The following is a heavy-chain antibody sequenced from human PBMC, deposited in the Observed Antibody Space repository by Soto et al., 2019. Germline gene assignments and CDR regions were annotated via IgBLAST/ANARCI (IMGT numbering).Heavy chain of an antibody. J-gene: IGHJ4*02. CDR2: IKSDGSGT. CDR3: ARGAGDYYDGNGYLGRH. V-gene: IGHV3-74*01. CDR1: GFTFSSYW. Sequence: EVQLVESGGGLVQPGGSLTLSCAASGFTFSSYWMHWVRQAPGKGLVWVARIKSDGSGTIYADSVKGRLTISRATTRNKLYLQMNSLREEDTAVYLCARGAGDYYDGNGYLGRHWGQGTLVTVSS. D-gene: IGHD3-22*01.